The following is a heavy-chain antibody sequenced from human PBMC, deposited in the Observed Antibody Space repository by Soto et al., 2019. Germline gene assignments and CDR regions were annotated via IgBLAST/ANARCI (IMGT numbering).Heavy chain of an antibody. D-gene: IGHD4-17*01. CDR1: GGSISSDY. J-gene: IGHJ4*02. Sequence: SETLSLTCTVSGGSISSDYWSWIRQPPGKGLEWIGYIYYSGSTNYNPSLKSRVTISVDTSKNQFSLKLSSVTAADTAVYYCARYYGRYPDYWLQVTLVPVS. V-gene: IGHV4-59*08. CDR2: IYYSGST. CDR3: ARYYGRYPDY.